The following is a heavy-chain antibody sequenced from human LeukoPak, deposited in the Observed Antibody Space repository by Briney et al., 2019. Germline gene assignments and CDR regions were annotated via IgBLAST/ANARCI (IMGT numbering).Heavy chain of an antibody. J-gene: IGHJ3*02. Sequence: PGGSLRLSCVASGFTFSSYNMNWVRQAPGKGPEWVSSISSSGAYIYYVDSVKGRFTISRDNAKKSLYLQMNSLRAEDTAVYYCAKRELGFTSGDAFHIWGQGTMVTVSS. CDR2: ISSSGAYI. D-gene: IGHD7-27*01. CDR1: GFTFSSYN. V-gene: IGHV3-21*01. CDR3: AKRELGFTSGDAFHI.